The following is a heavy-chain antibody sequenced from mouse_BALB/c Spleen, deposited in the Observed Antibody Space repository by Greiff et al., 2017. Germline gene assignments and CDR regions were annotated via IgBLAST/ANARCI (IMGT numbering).Heavy chain of an antibody. CDR1: GYTFTSYY. Sequence: QVQLQQSGAELVKPGASVKLSCKASGYTFTSYYMYWVKQRPGQGLEWIGEINPSNGGTNFNEKFKSKATLTVDKSSSTAYMQLSSLTSEDSAVYYCTRSYYYGSGFAYWGQGTLVTVSA. J-gene: IGHJ3*01. D-gene: IGHD1-1*01. V-gene: IGHV1S81*02. CDR3: TRSYYYGSGFAY. CDR2: INPSNGGT.